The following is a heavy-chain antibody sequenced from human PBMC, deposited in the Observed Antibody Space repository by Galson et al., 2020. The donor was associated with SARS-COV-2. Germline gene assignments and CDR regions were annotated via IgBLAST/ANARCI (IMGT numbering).Heavy chain of an antibody. D-gene: IGHD1-1*01. V-gene: IGHV3-53*01. CDR2: IYSGGNT. CDR3: ARGNMYYFDN. CDR1: GFTVSSNY. Sequence: ASVKVSCAASGFTVSSNYMSWVRQAPGKGLEWVSVIYSGGNTNYADSVKGRFTISRDNSKNTLYLQMNSLRAEDTGVYYCARGNMYYFDNWGQGTLVTVSS. J-gene: IGHJ4*02.